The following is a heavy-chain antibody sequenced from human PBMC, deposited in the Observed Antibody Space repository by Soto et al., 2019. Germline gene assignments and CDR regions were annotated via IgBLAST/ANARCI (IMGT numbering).Heavy chain of an antibody. D-gene: IGHD4-17*01. CDR2: IYYSGST. CDR1: GGSISSSSYY. Sequence: PSETLSLTCTVSGGSISSSSYYWGWIRQPPGKGLEWIGSIYYSGSTYYNPSLKSRVTISVDTSKNRFSLKLSSVTAADTAVYYCARRSLGDTVTTVYAFDIWGQGTMVTVSS. V-gene: IGHV4-39*01. CDR3: ARRSLGDTVTTVYAFDI. J-gene: IGHJ3*02.